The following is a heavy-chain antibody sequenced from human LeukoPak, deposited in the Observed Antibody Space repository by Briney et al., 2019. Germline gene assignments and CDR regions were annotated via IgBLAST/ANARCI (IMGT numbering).Heavy chain of an antibody. J-gene: IGHJ3*02. CDR2: IYYSGST. Sequence: SETLSLTCTVSGGSISSSGYYWGWIRQPPGKGLEWIGSIYYSGSTYYNPSLKSRVIISADTSKNQFSLKLSSVTAADTAVYYCARGVIVVVVATTRSDAFDIWGQGTMVTVSS. D-gene: IGHD2-15*01. V-gene: IGHV4-39*01. CDR1: GGSISSSGYY. CDR3: ARGVIVVVVATTRSDAFDI.